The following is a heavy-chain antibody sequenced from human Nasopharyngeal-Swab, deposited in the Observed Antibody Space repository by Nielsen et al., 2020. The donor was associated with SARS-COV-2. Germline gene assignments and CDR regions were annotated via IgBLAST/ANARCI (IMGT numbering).Heavy chain of an antibody. D-gene: IGHD3-16*02. CDR3: ARGAYDYVWGSYRPIDY. CDR1: GFTFSSYW. J-gene: IGHJ4*02. V-gene: IGHV3-74*01. Sequence: GESLKISCAASGFTFSSYWMHWVRQAPGKGLVWVSRINSDGSSTSYADSVKGRFTISRDNAKNSLYLQMNSLRAEDTAVYYCARGAYDYVWGSYRPIDYWGQGTLVTVSS. CDR2: INSDGSST.